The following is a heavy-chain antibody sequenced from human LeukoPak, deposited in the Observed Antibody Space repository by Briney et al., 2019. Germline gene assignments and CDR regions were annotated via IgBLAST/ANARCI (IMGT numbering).Heavy chain of an antibody. Sequence: PGGSLRLSCAASGFTFTTHWMHWVRQAPGKGLVLVSRINGDGSSTTYADSVKGRFTISRDNAKNTLYLQMYSLSVEDTAVYYCARVGYYASGPFSYFDYWGQGTLVTVSS. J-gene: IGHJ4*02. CDR2: INGDGSST. V-gene: IGHV3-74*01. CDR3: ARVGYYASGPFSYFDY. D-gene: IGHD3-10*01. CDR1: GFTFTTHW.